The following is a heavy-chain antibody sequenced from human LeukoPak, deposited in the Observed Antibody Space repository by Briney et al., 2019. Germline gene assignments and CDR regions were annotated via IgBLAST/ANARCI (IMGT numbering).Heavy chain of an antibody. J-gene: IGHJ4*02. Sequence: GGSLRLSCAASGFTVITNDMTWVRQAPGKGLEWVSVLSSDGNTKYADSVQGRFTISRDNSKNTLYLEMNSLSPDDTAVYYCARGVEPLAANTLAYWGQGTLVTVSS. CDR1: GFTVITND. CDR2: LSSDGNT. D-gene: IGHD1-14*01. CDR3: ARGVEPLAANTLAY. V-gene: IGHV3-53*01.